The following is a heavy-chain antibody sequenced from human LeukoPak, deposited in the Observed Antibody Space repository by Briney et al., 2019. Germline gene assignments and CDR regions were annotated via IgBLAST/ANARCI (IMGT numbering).Heavy chain of an antibody. CDR2: IYYSGST. D-gene: IGHD3-10*01. CDR1: GGSISSSSYY. Sequence: PSETLSLTCTVSGGSISSSSYYWGWIRQPPGKGLEWIGSIYYSGSTYYNPSLKSRVTISVDTSKNQFSLKLSSVTAADTAVYYCARDSLPMVRWGQGTLVTVSS. CDR3: ARDSLPMVR. J-gene: IGHJ4*02. V-gene: IGHV4-39*07.